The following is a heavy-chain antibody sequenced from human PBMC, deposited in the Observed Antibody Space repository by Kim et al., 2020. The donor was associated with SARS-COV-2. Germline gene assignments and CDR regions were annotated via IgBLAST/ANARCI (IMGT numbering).Heavy chain of an antibody. V-gene: IGHV3-30*04. J-gene: IGHJ4*02. D-gene: IGHD3-22*01. Sequence: GGSLRLSCAASGFTFSSYAMHWVRQAPGKGLEWVAVISYDGSNKYYADSVKGRFTISRDNSKNTLYLQMNSLRAEDTAVYYCARNQYYYDSSGYYRKVGRPFDYWGQGTLLTVSS. CDR1: GFTFSSYA. CDR2: ISYDGSNK. CDR3: ARNQYYYDSSGYYRKVGRPFDY.